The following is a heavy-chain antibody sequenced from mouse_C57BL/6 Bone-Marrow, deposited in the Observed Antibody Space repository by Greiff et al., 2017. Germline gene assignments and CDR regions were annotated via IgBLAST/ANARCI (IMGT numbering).Heavy chain of an antibody. Sequence: EVQVVESGGGLVQPKGSLKLSCAASGFTFNTYAMHWVRQAPGQGLEWVARIRRKSSNYATYYADSVKERFTISREDSQSMLYLQMNNLKTEDTAVYYCVREDDGYYEFAYWGQGTLVTVSA. D-gene: IGHD2-3*01. J-gene: IGHJ3*01. CDR3: VREDDGYYEFAY. V-gene: IGHV10-3*01. CDR1: GFTFNTYA. CDR2: IRRKSSNYAT.